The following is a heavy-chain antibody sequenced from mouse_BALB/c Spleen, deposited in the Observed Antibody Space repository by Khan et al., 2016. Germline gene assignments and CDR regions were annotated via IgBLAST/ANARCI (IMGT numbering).Heavy chain of an antibody. CDR3: AYDSYYACFPY. Sequence: EVQLQESGPGLVKPSQSLSLTCTVTGYSITSDYTWNWIRQFPGNKLEWMGYISYSGITSYNPSLKSRISITRDTSKNQFFLQLISVTTEDTATYYCAYDSYYACFPYWGQGTLVTVSA. CDR2: ISYSGIT. D-gene: IGHD2-3*01. CDR1: GYSITSDYT. J-gene: IGHJ3*01. V-gene: IGHV3-2*02.